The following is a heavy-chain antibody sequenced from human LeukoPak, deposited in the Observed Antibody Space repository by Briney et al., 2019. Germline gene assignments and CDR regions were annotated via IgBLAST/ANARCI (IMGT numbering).Heavy chain of an antibody. CDR1: GFNFSSYW. Sequence: GGSLRLSCAASGFNFSSYWMSWVRQAPGKGLEWVANIKEDGSEKYYVDSVKGRFTISRDNAKNSLYLQMNSLRAEDTAVYYCARDRRGPFDYWGQGTLVTVSS. V-gene: IGHV3-7*03. CDR3: ARDRRGPFDY. CDR2: IKEDGSEK. J-gene: IGHJ4*02. D-gene: IGHD3-10*01.